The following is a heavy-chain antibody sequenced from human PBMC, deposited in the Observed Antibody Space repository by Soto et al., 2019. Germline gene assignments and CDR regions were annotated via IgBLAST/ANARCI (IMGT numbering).Heavy chain of an antibody. V-gene: IGHV3-23*01. J-gene: IGHJ4*02. CDR2: VSATAGTT. CDR1: GFTLSGYA. CDR3: AKDRLAGGFDY. D-gene: IGHD3-16*01. Sequence: GGSLRLSCAASGFTLSGYAMDWVRQAPGKGLEWVSLVSATAGTTNYTDSVKGRFTISRDNSRNTVYLQMNSLRADDTAVYYCAKDRLAGGFDYWGQGTLVTVSS.